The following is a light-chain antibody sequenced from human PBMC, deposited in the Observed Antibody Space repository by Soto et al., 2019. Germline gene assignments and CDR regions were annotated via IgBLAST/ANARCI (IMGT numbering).Light chain of an antibody. J-gene: IGKJ3*01. V-gene: IGKV1-5*01. CDR1: QSVSYW. Sequence: DIHMTQSPSTLSASVGDRVTITCRASQSVSYWLAWYQQKPGKAPKLLIHDASSLESGVPSRFRGGGSGQDFTLTIIALQPDDFAIYYCHQYGLSFGPGTKVESK. CDR2: DAS. CDR3: HQYGLS.